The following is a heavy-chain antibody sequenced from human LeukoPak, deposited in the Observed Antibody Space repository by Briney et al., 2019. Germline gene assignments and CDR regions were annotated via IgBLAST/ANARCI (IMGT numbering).Heavy chain of an antibody. CDR3: ARGGTISSGWTDAFDM. V-gene: IGHV5-51*01. Sequence: EESLKISCKGSGYSFTSYWIGWVRQMPGKGLEWMGIIYPGDSDTRYSPSFQGQVTISGDKSISTAYLQWSSLKASDTAVYYCARGGTISSGWTDAFDMWGRGTLVIVSS. CDR2: IYPGDSDT. J-gene: IGHJ3*02. CDR1: GYSFTSYW. D-gene: IGHD6-19*01.